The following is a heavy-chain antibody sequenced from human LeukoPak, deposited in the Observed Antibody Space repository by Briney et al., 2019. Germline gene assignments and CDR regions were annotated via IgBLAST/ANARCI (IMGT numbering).Heavy chain of an antibody. J-gene: IGHJ4*02. V-gene: IGHV3-7*03. Sequence: GGSRRLSCAASGFTFSSYWMSRVRQAPGKGLEWVANVKKDGSEKNYVGSVKGRFTLSRDNAQNSLYLHMNSLRAEDTAVYYCAKFGDALLWFGFAYWGQGTLVTVSS. D-gene: IGHD3-10*01. CDR2: VKKDGSEK. CDR3: AKFGDALLWFGFAY. CDR1: GFTFSSYW.